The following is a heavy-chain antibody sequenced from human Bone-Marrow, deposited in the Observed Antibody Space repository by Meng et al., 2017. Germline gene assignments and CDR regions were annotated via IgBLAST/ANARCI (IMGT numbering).Heavy chain of an antibody. V-gene: IGHV3-9*01. CDR3: AKESPPWYSSSWNWYFDL. CDR2: ISWNSGSI. D-gene: IGHD6-13*01. CDR1: GFTFDDYA. Sequence: GGSPRLSCAASGFTFDDYAMHWVRQAPGKGLEWVSGISWNSGSIGYADSVKGRFTISRDNAKNSLYLQMNSLRAEDKALYYCAKESPPWYSSSWNWYFDLWGRGTLVTVSS. J-gene: IGHJ2*01.